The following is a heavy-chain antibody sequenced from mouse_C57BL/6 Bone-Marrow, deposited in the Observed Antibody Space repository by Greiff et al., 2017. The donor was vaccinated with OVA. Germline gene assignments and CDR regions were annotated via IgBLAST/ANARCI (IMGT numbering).Heavy chain of an antibody. D-gene: IGHD2-2*01. CDR3: AFYGYDEGFAY. CDR2: INPSSGYT. CDR1: GYTFTSYT. V-gene: IGHV1-4*01. J-gene: IGHJ3*01. Sequence: VQGVESGAELARPGASVKMSCKASGYTFTSYTMHWVKQRPGQGLEWIGYINPSSGYTKYNQKFKDKATLTADKSSSTAYMQLSSLTSEDSAVYYCAFYGYDEGFAYWGQGTLVTVSA.